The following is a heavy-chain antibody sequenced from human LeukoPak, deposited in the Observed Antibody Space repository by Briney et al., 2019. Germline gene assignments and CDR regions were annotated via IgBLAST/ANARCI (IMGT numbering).Heavy chain of an antibody. D-gene: IGHD5-18*01. Sequence: ASVTVSCKASGYTFTSYYMHWVRQAPGQGLEWMGIVNPSDGSTTYAQKFQGRVTMTGDTSTSTVYMELSSLRSEDTAVYYCARVLTAMDPRGYFDYWGQGTLVTVSS. CDR2: VNPSDGST. CDR1: GYTFTSYY. J-gene: IGHJ4*02. V-gene: IGHV1-46*01. CDR3: ARVLTAMDPRGYFDY.